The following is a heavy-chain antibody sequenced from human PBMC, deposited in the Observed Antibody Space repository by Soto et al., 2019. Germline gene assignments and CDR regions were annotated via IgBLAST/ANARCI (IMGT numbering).Heavy chain of an antibody. J-gene: IGHJ1*01. Sequence: GGSLRLSCAASGFTFSSYAMSWVRQAPGKGLEWVSAISGSGGSTYYADSVKGRFTISRDNSENTLYLQMNSLRAEDTAVYYCAKASSSTSSRYFQHWGQGTLVTVSS. V-gene: IGHV3-23*01. CDR2: ISGSGGST. CDR1: GFTFSSYA. D-gene: IGHD2-2*01. CDR3: AKASSSTSSRYFQH.